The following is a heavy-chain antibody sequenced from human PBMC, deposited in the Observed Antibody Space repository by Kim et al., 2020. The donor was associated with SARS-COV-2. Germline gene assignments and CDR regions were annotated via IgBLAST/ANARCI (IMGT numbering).Heavy chain of an antibody. J-gene: IGHJ2*01. CDR1: GGSISSGGYY. CDR3: ARGPAEDIVVVPADRNWYFDL. CDR2: IYYSGST. Sequence: SETLSLTCTVSGGSISSGGYYWSWIRQHPGKGLEWIGYIYYSGSTYYNPSLKSRVTISVDTSKNQFSLKLSSVTAADTAVYYCARGPAEDIVVVPADRNWYFDLWGRGTLVTVSS. V-gene: IGHV4-31*03. D-gene: IGHD2-2*01.